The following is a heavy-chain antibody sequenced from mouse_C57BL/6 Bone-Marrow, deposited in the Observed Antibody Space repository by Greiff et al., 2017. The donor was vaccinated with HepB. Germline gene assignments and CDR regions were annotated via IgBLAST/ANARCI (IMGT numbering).Heavy chain of an antibody. CDR2: INPSSGYT. V-gene: IGHV1-4*01. Sequence: QVQLQQSGAELARPGASVKMSCKASGYTFTSYTMHWVKQRPGQGLEWIGYINPSSGYTKYNQKFKDKATLTADKSSSTAYMQLSSLTSEDSAVYYCARLYYTSYYFDYWGQGTTLPVSS. J-gene: IGHJ2*01. CDR1: GYTFTSYT. CDR3: ARLYYTSYYFDY. D-gene: IGHD2-1*01.